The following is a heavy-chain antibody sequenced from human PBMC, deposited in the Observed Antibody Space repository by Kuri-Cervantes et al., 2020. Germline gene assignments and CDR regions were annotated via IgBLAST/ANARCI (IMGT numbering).Heavy chain of an antibody. V-gene: IGHV2-5*08. CDR2: IYWDDDK. CDR1: GGSISSYYW. CDR3: AHSGAPVVTFDY. D-gene: IGHD3-22*01. J-gene: IGHJ4*02. Sequence: TLSLTCTVSGGSISSYYWSWIRQPPGKALEWLALIYWDDDKRYSPSLKSRLTITKDASKNQVVLTMTNMDPVDTATYYCAHSGAPVVTFDYWGQGTLVTVSS.